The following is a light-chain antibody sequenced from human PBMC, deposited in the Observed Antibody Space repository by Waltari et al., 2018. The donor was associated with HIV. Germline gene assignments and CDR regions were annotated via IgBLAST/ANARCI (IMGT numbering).Light chain of an antibody. CDR1: NSNIGSTF. J-gene: IGLJ1*01. Sequence: QSVLTQPPSASGTPGQRVTISCSGSNSNIGSTFVYWYQQLPGTAPTFLIYRNNERPSGVPERFSGSKSGTSASLVISGLRSEDEADYYCSAWDDTLSGYVFGTGTKVTVL. CDR2: RNN. CDR3: SAWDDTLSGYV. V-gene: IGLV1-47*01.